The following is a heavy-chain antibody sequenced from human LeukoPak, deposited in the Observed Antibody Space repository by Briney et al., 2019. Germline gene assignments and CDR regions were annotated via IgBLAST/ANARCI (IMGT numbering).Heavy chain of an antibody. CDR3: AVTYCGGDCYRAEYFQH. V-gene: IGHV3-48*04. CDR2: ISGSSSTI. J-gene: IGHJ1*01. D-gene: IGHD2-21*02. CDR1: GFPFSTYT. Sequence: GGSLRLSCAASGFPFSTYTMKWVRQAPGKGLEWVSYISGSSSTIYYADSVKGRFTISRDNAKNSLYLQMNSLRAEDTAVYYCAVTYCGGDCYRAEYFQHWGQGTLVTVSS.